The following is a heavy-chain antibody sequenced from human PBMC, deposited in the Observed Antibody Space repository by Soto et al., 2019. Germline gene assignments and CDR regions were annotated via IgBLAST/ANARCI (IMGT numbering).Heavy chain of an antibody. CDR3: ARVGGTGGYTDGRDY. Sequence: QVQLVQSGAEVKKPGSSVKVSCKASGGTFSSYAISWVRQAPGQGLEWMGGIIPVFGTGIYAQKFQGRVTITADKSTNTAEMELSSLRSEDTAVYFCARVGGTGGYTDGRDYGGQGTLVTVSS. CDR2: IIPVFGTG. V-gene: IGHV1-69*06. J-gene: IGHJ4*02. D-gene: IGHD5-18*01. CDR1: GGTFSSYA.